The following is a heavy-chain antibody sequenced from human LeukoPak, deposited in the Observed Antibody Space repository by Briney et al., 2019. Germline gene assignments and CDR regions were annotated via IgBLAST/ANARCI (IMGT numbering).Heavy chain of an antibody. J-gene: IGHJ5*02. CDR1: GYTFTGYY. Sequence: ASVKVSCKASGYTFTGYYMHCVRQAPGQGLEWMGWINPNSGGTNYAQKFQGRVTMTRDTSISTAYMELSRLRSDDTAVYYCARDIGEDCSSTSCYPWGQGTLVTVSS. D-gene: IGHD2-2*01. V-gene: IGHV1-2*02. CDR3: ARDIGEDCSSTSCYP. CDR2: INPNSGGT.